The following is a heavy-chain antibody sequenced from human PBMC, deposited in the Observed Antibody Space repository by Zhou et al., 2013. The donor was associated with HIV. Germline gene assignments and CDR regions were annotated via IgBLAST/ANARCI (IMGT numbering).Heavy chain of an antibody. D-gene: IGHD2-21*01. Sequence: QVRLVQSGAVMRKPGSSVRISCETFGYKFIDYSIHWVRHVPRKGLEWMGWMKPSRGAVNYARNFQGRVAMTRQLSVDPDNTDRGTAYMELSGLTSADTADYYCVRRAVCDHCGNFHFQHWGQGTPVVVSS. V-gene: IGHV1-2*02. CDR3: VRRAVCDHCGNFHFQH. J-gene: IGHJ1*01. CDR1: GYKFIDYS. CDR2: MKPSRGAV.